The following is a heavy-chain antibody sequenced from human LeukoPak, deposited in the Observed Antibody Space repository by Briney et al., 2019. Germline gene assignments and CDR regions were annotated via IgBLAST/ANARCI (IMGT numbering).Heavy chain of an antibody. J-gene: IGHJ6*03. Sequence: GGSLRLSCAASGFTFSSYAMNWVRQAPGKGVEWLSSISSSSSSTIFYADSVKGRLTISRDNAKNSLFLQMNSLRAEDTAVYYCATEPLYYYYMDVWGKGTTVTVSS. CDR2: ISSSSSSTI. CDR3: ATEPLYYYYMDV. D-gene: IGHD1-14*01. CDR1: GFTFSSYA. V-gene: IGHV3-48*01.